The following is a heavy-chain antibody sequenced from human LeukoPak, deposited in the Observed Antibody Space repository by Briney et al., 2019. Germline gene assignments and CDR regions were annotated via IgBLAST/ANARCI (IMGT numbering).Heavy chain of an antibody. Sequence: GESLKISCEGSGYSFTTYWIGWVRQMPGKGLEWMGIIYPGDSDTRYSPSFQGRVTISADKSISPAYLQWSSLKASDTAMYYCARQRFTMRAYAGNWFDPWGQGTLVTVSS. V-gene: IGHV5-51*01. CDR1: GYSFTTYW. D-gene: IGHD3-10*01. CDR2: IYPGDSDT. CDR3: ARQRFTMRAYAGNWFDP. J-gene: IGHJ5*02.